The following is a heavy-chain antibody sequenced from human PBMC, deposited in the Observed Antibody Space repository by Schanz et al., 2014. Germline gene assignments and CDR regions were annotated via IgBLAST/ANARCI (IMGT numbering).Heavy chain of an antibody. Sequence: QVQLVQSGAEVKKPGASVKVSCKASGYTFTRYYIHWVRQAPGQGLEWMGWINPNSGETNYEQKFKGRVTLTSDTSISTAFMELSGLTSDDTATYFCARARYTGYDCSGYWGQGTLLIVSS. CDR2: INPNSGET. V-gene: IGHV1-2*02. CDR1: GYTFTRYY. D-gene: IGHD5-12*01. CDR3: ARARYTGYDCSGY. J-gene: IGHJ4*02.